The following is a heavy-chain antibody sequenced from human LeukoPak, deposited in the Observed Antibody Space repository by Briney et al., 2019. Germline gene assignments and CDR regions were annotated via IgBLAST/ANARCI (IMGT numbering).Heavy chain of an antibody. D-gene: IGHD1-26*01. CDR1: GGSISSSHNY. Sequence: SETLSLTCTVSGGSISSSHNYWAWIRQPPGKGLEWIGNIGYSGSTYYNPSLKSRVTISIDTSKSHFSLKLSSVTAADTAVYYCARQSGSHWFVPSIDYWGQGTLVTVSS. CDR2: IGYSGST. CDR3: ARQSGSHWFVPSIDY. V-gene: IGHV4-39*01. J-gene: IGHJ4*02.